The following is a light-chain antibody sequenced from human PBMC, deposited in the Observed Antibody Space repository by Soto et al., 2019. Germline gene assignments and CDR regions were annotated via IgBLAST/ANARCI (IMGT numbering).Light chain of an antibody. V-gene: IGKV1-33*01. J-gene: IGKJ4*01. CDR2: DAS. CDR1: QDISNY. CDR3: QQYDNPPLT. Sequence: DIQLTQSPSYLSASVGDRVTITCQASQDISNYLNWYQQKPGKAPKLLIYDASNLETGVPSRFSGSGSGTDFTFTISSLQPEDIATYYCQQYDNPPLTFGGGTKVDIK.